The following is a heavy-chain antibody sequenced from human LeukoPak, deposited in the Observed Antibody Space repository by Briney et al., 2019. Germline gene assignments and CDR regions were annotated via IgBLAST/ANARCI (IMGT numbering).Heavy chain of an antibody. Sequence: PSETLSLTCTVSGYSISSGYYWGWIRQPPGKGLEWIGSIYHSGSTYYNPSLKSRVTISVDTSKNQFSLKLTSVTAADTAVYYCARGSPSCSGTSCNGNFDFWGQGTLVTVSS. CDR3: ARGSPSCSGTSCNGNFDF. CDR1: GYSISSGYY. CDR2: IYHSGST. V-gene: IGHV4-38-2*02. J-gene: IGHJ4*02. D-gene: IGHD2-2*01.